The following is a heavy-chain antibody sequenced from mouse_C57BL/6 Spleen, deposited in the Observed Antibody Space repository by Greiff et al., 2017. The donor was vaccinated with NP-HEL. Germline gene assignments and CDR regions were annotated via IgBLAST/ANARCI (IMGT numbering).Heavy chain of an antibody. CDR2: INPNYGTT. CDR3: ATYYYGSSPYYFDY. Sequence: VQLQQSGPELVKPGASVKISCKASGYSFTDYNMNWVKQSNGKSLEWIGVINPNYGTTSYNQKFKGKATLTVDQSSSTAYMQLNSLTSEDSAVYYCATYYYGSSPYYFDYWGQGTTLTVSS. CDR1: GYSFTDYN. V-gene: IGHV1-39*01. J-gene: IGHJ2*01. D-gene: IGHD1-1*01.